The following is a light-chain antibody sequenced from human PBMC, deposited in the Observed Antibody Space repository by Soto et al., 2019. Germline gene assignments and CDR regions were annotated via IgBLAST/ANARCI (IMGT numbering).Light chain of an antibody. V-gene: IGLV1-40*01. J-gene: IGLJ2*01. Sequence: QAVVTQPPSVSGAPGQRVTISCTGSSSNIGAGYDVHWYQQLPGTAPKLLIYSDTHRPSGVPDRFSGSKSGTSASLAITGLQAEDEADYYCQSYDSSLGGKVFGGVTKLTVL. CDR1: SSNIGAGYD. CDR3: QSYDSSLGGKV. CDR2: SDT.